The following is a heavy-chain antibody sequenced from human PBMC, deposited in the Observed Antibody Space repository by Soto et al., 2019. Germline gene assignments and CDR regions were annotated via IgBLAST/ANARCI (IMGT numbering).Heavy chain of an antibody. V-gene: IGHV1-18*04. Sequence: QVQLVQSGAEVKKPGASVKVSCKASGYTFTSYGISWVRQAPGQGLEWMGWISAYNGNTNYAQKLQGRVTMTTDTSTSTAYMELRSLRSDDTAVYYCASRYCSGGSCYSPLDSWGQGTLVPVSS. J-gene: IGHJ4*02. D-gene: IGHD2-15*01. CDR2: ISAYNGNT. CDR3: ASRYCSGGSCYSPLDS. CDR1: GYTFTSYG.